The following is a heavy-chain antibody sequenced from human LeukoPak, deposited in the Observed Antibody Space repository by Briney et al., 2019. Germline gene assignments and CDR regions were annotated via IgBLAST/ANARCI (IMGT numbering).Heavy chain of an antibody. CDR3: AREVERYCSSTSCLSPKSNRFDP. J-gene: IGHJ5*02. CDR2: IYYSGST. D-gene: IGHD2-2*01. CDR1: GGSISSGGYY. V-gene: IGHV4-31*03. Sequence: SETLSLTCTVSGGSISSGGYYWSWIRQHPGKGLEWIGYIYYSGSTYYNPSLKSRATISVDTSKNQFSLKLSSVTAADTAVYYCAREVERYCSSTSCLSPKSNRFDPWGQGTLVTVSS.